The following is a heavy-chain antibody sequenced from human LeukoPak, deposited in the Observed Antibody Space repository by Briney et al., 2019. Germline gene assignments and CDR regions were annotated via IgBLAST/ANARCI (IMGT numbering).Heavy chain of an antibody. V-gene: IGHV3-48*03. CDR3: ALLAVASDFNY. J-gene: IGHJ4*02. D-gene: IGHD6-19*01. Sequence: GGSLRLSCAVSEFPFSIYEMNWVRQAPGKGLEWVSNIGSSGTTVYYADSVKGRFSISRDNAKSSLYLQMNSLRVEDTAVYYCALLAVASDFNYWGQGALITVSS. CDR2: IGSSGTTV. CDR1: EFPFSIYE.